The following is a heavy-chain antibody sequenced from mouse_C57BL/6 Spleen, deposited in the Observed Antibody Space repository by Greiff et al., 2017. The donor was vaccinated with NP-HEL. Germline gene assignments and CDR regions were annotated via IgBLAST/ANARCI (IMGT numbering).Heavy chain of an antibody. CDR1: GFTFSDYG. V-gene: IGHV5-17*01. D-gene: IGHD2-4*01. Sequence: EVKLMESGGGLVKPGGSLKLSCAASGFTFSDYGMHWVRQAPEKGLEWVAYISSGSSTIYYADTVKGRFTISRDNAKNTLFLQMTSLRSEDTAMYYGAKVDYDDGFAYWGQGTLVTVSA. CDR2: ISSGSSTI. CDR3: AKVDYDDGFAY. J-gene: IGHJ3*01.